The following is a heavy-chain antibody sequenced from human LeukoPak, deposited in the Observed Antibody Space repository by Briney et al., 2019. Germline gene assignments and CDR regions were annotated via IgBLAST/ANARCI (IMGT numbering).Heavy chain of an antibody. CDR1: GGSISSYY. D-gene: IGHD2/OR15-2a*01. V-gene: IGHV4-4*09. Sequence: SETLSLTCTVSGGSISSYYWTWIRQPPGKGLQWIGYIYSSGRTNYNPSLKSQVTMSVDTSKNQFSLKVISVTAADTAVYYCARLSAGFNSSYWFDPWGQGTLVTVSS. CDR2: IYSSGRT. CDR3: ARLSAGFNSSYWFDP. J-gene: IGHJ5*02.